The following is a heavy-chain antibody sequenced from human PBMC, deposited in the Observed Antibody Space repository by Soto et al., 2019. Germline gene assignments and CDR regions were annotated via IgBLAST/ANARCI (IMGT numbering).Heavy chain of an antibody. CDR1: GFTFSSYG. J-gene: IGHJ4*02. V-gene: IGHV3-33*01. Sequence: QVQLVESGGGVVQPGRSLRLSCAASGFTFSSYGMHWVRQAPGKGLEWVAVIWYDGSNKYYADSVKGRFTISRDNSKNTLYLQMNSLRAEYTAVYYCARDTGELPPTYYFDYWGQGTLVTVSS. CDR3: ARDTGELPPTYYFDY. D-gene: IGHD1-26*01. CDR2: IWYDGSNK.